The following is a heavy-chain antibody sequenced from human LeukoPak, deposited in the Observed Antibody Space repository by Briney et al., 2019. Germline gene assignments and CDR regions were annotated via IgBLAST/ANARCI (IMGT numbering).Heavy chain of an antibody. Sequence: GRSLRISCAASGFTFSSYAMSLVRQAPGSVLQWVSAISGSGGSTYYADSVKGRFTISRDNSKNTLYLQMNSLRAEDTAVYYCAKVGRFGELFDWGQGTLVTVSS. V-gene: IGHV3-23*01. CDR1: GFTFSSYA. J-gene: IGHJ4*02. D-gene: IGHD3-10*01. CDR3: AKVGRFGELFD. CDR2: ISGSGGST.